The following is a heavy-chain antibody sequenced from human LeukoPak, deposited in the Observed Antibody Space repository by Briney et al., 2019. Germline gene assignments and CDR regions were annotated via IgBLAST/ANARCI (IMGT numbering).Heavy chain of an antibody. CDR3: ARDETYDYESNGYLDF. D-gene: IGHD3-22*01. CDR1: GFTFCSYS. V-gene: IGHV3-21*01. Sequence: PGGSLRLSCAASGFTFCSYSMNWVRQAPGKGLEWVSSISSSSSYIYYADSVKGRFTISRDNAENSLYLQMNSLRAEDTAIYYCARDETYDYESNGYLDFWGQGTVVTVSS. J-gene: IGHJ4*02. CDR2: ISSSSSYI.